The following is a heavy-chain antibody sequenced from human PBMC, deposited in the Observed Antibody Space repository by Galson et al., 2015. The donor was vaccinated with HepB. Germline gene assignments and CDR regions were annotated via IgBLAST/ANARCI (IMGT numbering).Heavy chain of an antibody. CDR2: IIPILGIA. J-gene: IGHJ4*02. CDR3: AREARQWLVFDY. CDR1: GGTFSSYA. D-gene: IGHD6-19*01. V-gene: IGHV1-69*10. Sequence: SVKVSCKASGGTFSSYAISWVRQAPGQGLEWMGGIIPILGIADYAQKFQGRVTITADKSTSTAYMELSSLRSEDTAVYYCAREARQWLVFDYWGQGTLVTVSS.